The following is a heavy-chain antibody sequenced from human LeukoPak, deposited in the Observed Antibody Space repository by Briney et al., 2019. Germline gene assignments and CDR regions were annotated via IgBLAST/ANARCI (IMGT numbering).Heavy chain of an antibody. D-gene: IGHD3-3*01. CDR3: AKEPSGNRVVTIGY. CDR1: GFIFSSYA. V-gene: IGHV3-23*01. CDR2: ISGSGGST. J-gene: IGHJ4*02. Sequence: GGSLRLSCAASGFIFSSYAMSWVRQAPGKGLEWVSAISGSGGSTYYADSVKGRFTISRDNSKNTLYLQMNSLRAEDTAVYYCAKEPSGNRVVTIGYWGQGTLVTVSS.